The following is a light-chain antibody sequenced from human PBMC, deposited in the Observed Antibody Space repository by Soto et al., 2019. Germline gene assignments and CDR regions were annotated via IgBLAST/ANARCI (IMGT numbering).Light chain of an antibody. J-gene: IGKJ1*01. CDR2: AAS. V-gene: IGKV1-39*01. CDR3: QQSYSTPKT. Sequence: DIQMTQSPSSLSASVGDRVTITCRASQSISSYLNWYQQKPGKAPKPLICAASSLQSGVPSRFSGSGSGTDFTLTISSLQPEDFATYYCQQSYSTPKTFGQGTKVEIK. CDR1: QSISSY.